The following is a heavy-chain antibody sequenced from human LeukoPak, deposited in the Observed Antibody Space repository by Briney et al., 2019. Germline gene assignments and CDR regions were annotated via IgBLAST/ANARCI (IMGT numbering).Heavy chain of an antibody. D-gene: IGHD3-16*02. CDR2: FYYSGST. Sequence: SETLSLTCAVYGGSFSGYYWSWMRQPPGKGLEWIGYFYYSGSTNYNPSLKSRVTISVDTSKNQFSLKLSSVTAADTAVYYCARYVWGSYPTFEDYWGQGTLVTVSS. J-gene: IGHJ4*02. CDR1: GGSFSGYY. V-gene: IGHV4-59*01. CDR3: ARYVWGSYPTFEDY.